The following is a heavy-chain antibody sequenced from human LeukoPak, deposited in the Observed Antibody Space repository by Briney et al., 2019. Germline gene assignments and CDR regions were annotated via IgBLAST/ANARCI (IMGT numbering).Heavy chain of an antibody. Sequence: KPSETLSLTCTVSGGSISSYYWSWIRQPPGKGLEWIGYIYYSGSTNYNPSLKSRVTISVDTSKNQFSLKLSSVTAADTAVYYCARDAVVTDYYYYYYYMDVWGKGTTVTVSS. CDR2: IYYSGST. D-gene: IGHD3-22*01. V-gene: IGHV4-59*01. CDR1: GGSISSYY. J-gene: IGHJ6*03. CDR3: ARDAVVTDYYYYYYYMDV.